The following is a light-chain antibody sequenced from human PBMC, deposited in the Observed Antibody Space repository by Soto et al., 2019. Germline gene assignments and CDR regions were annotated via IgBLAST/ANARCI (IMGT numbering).Light chain of an antibody. V-gene: IGLV2-14*01. CDR2: EVS. J-gene: IGLJ2*01. CDR3: SSYTSSSTVV. CDR1: SSDVGGYNY. Sequence: QSALTQPASVSGSPGQSITISCTGTSSDVGGYNYVSWYQQHPGKAPQLMIYEVSNRPSGVSNRFSGSKSGNTASLTISGLQAEDEADYYCSSYTSSSTVVFGGGTKLTV.